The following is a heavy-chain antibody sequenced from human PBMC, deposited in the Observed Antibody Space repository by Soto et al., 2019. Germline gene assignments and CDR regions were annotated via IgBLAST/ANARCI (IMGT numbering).Heavy chain of an antibody. CDR1: GGSISSSGYY. D-gene: IGHD2-2*01. J-gene: IGHJ6*02. CDR2: IYYSGST. CDR3: ARIVVIPAAPDYYNYYGVDV. V-gene: IGHV4-39*01. Sequence: SETLSLTCTVSGGSISSSGYYWAWIRQHPGKGLEWIGSIYYSGSTYYNPSLKSRVTMSVDTSKNQLSLKVSSVTAADTSVYYCARIVVIPAAPDYYNYYGVDVWGQGTTVT.